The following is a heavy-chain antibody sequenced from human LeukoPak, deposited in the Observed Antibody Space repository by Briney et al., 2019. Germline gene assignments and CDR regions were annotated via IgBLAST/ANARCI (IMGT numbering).Heavy chain of an antibody. CDR2: ISGSGGST. J-gene: IGHJ3*02. Sequence: GGSLRLSCAASGFTFSSYAMSWVRQAPGKGLEWVSAISGSGGSTYYADSVKGRFTISRDNSKNTLYLQMNSLRAEDTAVYYCATGCCSSTSCELARLGGDGAFDIWGQGTMVTVSS. D-gene: IGHD2-2*01. CDR3: ATGCCSSTSCELARLGGDGAFDI. CDR1: GFTFSSYA. V-gene: IGHV3-23*01.